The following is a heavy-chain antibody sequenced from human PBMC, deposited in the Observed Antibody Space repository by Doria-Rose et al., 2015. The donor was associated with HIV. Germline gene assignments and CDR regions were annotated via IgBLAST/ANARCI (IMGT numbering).Heavy chain of an antibody. CDR1: GYSFTNQW. V-gene: IGHV5-51*01. CDR3: ARPYRYCSGGTCNPPYFDH. J-gene: IGHJ4*02. Sequence: VQLVESGAEVKKPGESLKISCKGSGYSFTNQWIGWVRQLPGKGLEWMGIIYPGDSDTRYSPSFQAQVTISADKSSSTAYLQWSSLKASDTAMYYCARPYRYCSGGTCNPPYFDHWGQGTLVTVSS. D-gene: IGHD2-15*01. CDR2: IYPGDSDT.